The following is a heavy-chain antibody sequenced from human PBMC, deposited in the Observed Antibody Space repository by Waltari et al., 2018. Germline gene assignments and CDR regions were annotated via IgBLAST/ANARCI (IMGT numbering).Heavy chain of an antibody. V-gene: IGHV1-69*01. CDR2: IIPIFGTA. D-gene: IGHD3-10*01. J-gene: IGHJ6*02. CDR1: GGTFGSSA. CDR3: AREKFVGYGSGRTNYYYGMDV. Sequence: QVQLVQSGAEVKKPGSSVKVSCKASGGTFGSSAISWVRRAPGPGLEWMGGIIPIFGTANYAQKFQGRVTITADESTSTAYMELSSLRSEDTAVYYCAREKFVGYGSGRTNYYYGMDVWGQGTTVTVSS.